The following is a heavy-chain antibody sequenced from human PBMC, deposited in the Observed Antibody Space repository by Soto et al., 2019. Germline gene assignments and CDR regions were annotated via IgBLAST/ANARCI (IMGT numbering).Heavy chain of an antibody. D-gene: IGHD1-26*01. CDR2: TYYRSKWYN. V-gene: IGHV6-1*01. Sequence: XQTLSLPSAISGDSVSSNSAACNLIRQSPSRGLEWLGRTYYRSKWYNDYAVSVKSRITINPDTSKNQFSLQLNSVTPEDTAVYYCATSGGGAYYYGMDVWGQGTTVTVSS. J-gene: IGHJ6*02. CDR1: GDSVSSNSAA. CDR3: ATSGGGAYYYGMDV.